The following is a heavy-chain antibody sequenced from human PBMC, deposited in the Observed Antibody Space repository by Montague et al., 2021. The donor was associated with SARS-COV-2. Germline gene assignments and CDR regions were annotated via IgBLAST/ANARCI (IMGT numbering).Heavy chain of an antibody. CDR2: IYNTGRT. V-gene: IGHV4-61*08. D-gene: IGHD2-2*01. J-gene: IGHJ3*02. CDR1: GGSVTSGDYY. CDR3: ATEMPAYDVFDI. Sequence: SENLSLTCTVSGGSVTSGDYYWTWIRQPPGKGLEWIGYIYNTGRTNYXPSLKSRVTISMDTSKNQFSLKVDSVSAADTAVYYCATEMPAYDVFDIWGQGTMVTVSS.